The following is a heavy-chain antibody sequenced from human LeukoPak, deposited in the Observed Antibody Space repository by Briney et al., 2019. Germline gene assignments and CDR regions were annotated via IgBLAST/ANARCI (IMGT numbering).Heavy chain of an antibody. CDR2: ISGSGGNT. V-gene: IGHV3-23*01. D-gene: IGHD3-22*01. Sequence: GGSLRLSCAASGFTFSSYAMSWVRQAPGKGLEWVSAISGSGGNTYYADSVKGRFTISRDNSKNTLYLQRNSVRAEDTAVYYCAKEGNRRRYYYDSSGYYYFDYWGQGTLVTVSS. CDR1: GFTFSSYA. CDR3: AKEGNRRRYYYDSSGYYYFDY. J-gene: IGHJ4*02.